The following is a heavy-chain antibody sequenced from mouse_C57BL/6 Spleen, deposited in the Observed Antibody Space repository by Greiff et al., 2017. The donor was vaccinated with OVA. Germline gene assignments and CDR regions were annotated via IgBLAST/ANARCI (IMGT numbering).Heavy chain of an antibody. V-gene: IGHV1-52*01. CDR2: IDPSDSET. J-gene: IGHJ1*03. CDR1: GYTFTSYW. CDR3: ARKYYYGSDWYFDV. Sequence: QVQLQQSGAELVRPGSSVKLSCKASGYTFTSYWMHWVKQRPIQGLEWIGNIDPSDSETHYNQKFKDKATLTVDKSSSTAYMQLSSLTSEDSAVYYCARKYYYGSDWYFDVWGTGTTVTVSS. D-gene: IGHD1-1*01.